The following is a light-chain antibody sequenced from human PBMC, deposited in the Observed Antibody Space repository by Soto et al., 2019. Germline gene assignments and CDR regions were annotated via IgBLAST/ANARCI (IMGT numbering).Light chain of an antibody. CDR1: QSVGSGF. V-gene: IGKV3-20*01. Sequence: EIVLTQSPGTLSLSPGERATLSCRASQSVGSGFLAWYQQKPGQAPRLLIYVASSRATGIPDRFSGSGSGTDFTLTISRLEPEDSAVYYCQQYGTSPTTFGQGTKVEIK. CDR3: QQYGTSPTT. CDR2: VAS. J-gene: IGKJ1*01.